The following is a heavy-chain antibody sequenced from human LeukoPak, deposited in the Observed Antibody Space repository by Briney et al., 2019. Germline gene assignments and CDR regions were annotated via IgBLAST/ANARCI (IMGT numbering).Heavy chain of an antibody. D-gene: IGHD7-27*01. CDR2: IYHSGST. CDR1: GGSISSGGYY. CDR3: ARASLGGTGYLDV. J-gene: IGHJ6*03. V-gene: IGHV4-30-2*01. Sequence: KPSQTLSLTFTVSGGSISSGGYYWSWIRQPPGKGLEWIGYIYHSGSTYYNPSLKSRVTISVDRSKNQFSLKLSSVTAADTAVYYCARASLGGTGYLDVWGTGTTVTVSS.